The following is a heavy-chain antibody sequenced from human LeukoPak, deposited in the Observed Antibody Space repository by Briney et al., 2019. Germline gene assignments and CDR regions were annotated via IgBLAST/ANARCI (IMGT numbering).Heavy chain of an antibody. J-gene: IGHJ6*03. CDR3: AKDGEQIAAASYYYYMDV. CDR1: GITFSSYG. Sequence: GGSLRLSCAASGITFSSYGMSWVRQAPGKGLEWVSSISSTGGTTYYADSVKGRFTISRDNSKNTLYLQMNSLRAEDTAVYYCAKDGEQIAAASYYYYMDVWGKGTTVTISS. D-gene: IGHD6-13*01. V-gene: IGHV3-23*01. CDR2: ISSTGGTT.